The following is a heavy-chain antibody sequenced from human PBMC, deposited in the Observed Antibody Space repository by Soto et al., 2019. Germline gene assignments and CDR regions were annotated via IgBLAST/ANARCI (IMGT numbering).Heavy chain of an antibody. V-gene: IGHV3-23*01. Sequence: GGSLRLSCAASGFTFSSYAMSWVRQAPGKGLEWVSAISGSGGSTYYADSVKGRFTVSRDNSKNTLYLQMNSLRAEDTAVYYCAKDHESARLMDMTGYYYYMDVWGKGTTVTVSS. CDR2: ISGSGGST. J-gene: IGHJ6*03. CDR1: GFTFSSYA. CDR3: AKDHESARLMDMTGYYYYMDV. D-gene: IGHD6-6*01.